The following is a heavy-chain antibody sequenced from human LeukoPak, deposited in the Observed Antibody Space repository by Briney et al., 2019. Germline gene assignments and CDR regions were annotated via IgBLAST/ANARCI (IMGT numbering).Heavy chain of an antibody. V-gene: IGHV3-74*01. CDR1: GFTFSSYW. D-gene: IGHD3-3*01. CDR3: SGGPYYDFWSGYYTVGY. Sequence: GGSLRLSCAASGFTFSSYWMHWVRQAPGKGLVWVSRINSDGSSTSYADSVKGRFTISRDNAKNTLYLQMNSLRAEDTAVYYCSGGPYYDFWSGYYTVGYWGQGTLVTVSS. CDR2: INSDGSST. J-gene: IGHJ4*02.